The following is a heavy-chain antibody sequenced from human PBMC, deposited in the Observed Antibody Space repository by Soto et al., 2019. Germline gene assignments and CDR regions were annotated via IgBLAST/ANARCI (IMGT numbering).Heavy chain of an antibody. CDR1: GGTFSRYG. Sequence: SVKVSCKASGGTFSRYGISWVRQAPGQGLEWMGGIIPMFAKANYAQKFQDRVTITADESTGTAYMELRSLRSEDTAVYYCAAEGAYYDSSGYYYSWGQGTLVTVSS. J-gene: IGHJ4*02. CDR2: IIPMFAKA. V-gene: IGHV1-69*13. CDR3: AAEGAYYDSSGYYYS. D-gene: IGHD3-22*01.